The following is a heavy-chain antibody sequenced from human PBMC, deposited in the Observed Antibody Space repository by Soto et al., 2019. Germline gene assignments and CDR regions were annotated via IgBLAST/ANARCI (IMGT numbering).Heavy chain of an antibody. CDR2: ISYDGSNQ. CDR3: ANGEGGYYDYSPGY. J-gene: IGHJ4*02. D-gene: IGHD3-3*01. V-gene: IGHV3-30*18. Sequence: PGGSLRLSCAASGFSFRTYGMHWVRQAPGKGLEWVAVISYDGSNQQYTDSVKGRFTISRDNTKNTLHLQMNSLRAEDTAVYYCANGEGGYYDYSPGYWGQGTQVTVS. CDR1: GFSFRTYG.